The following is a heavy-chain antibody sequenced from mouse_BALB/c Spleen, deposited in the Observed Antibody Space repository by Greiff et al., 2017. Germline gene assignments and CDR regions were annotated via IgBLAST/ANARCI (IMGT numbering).Heavy chain of an antibody. CDR3: ARGGRGNLYYLDY. D-gene: IGHD3-3*01. CDR1: GYAFTNYW. CDR2: IYPGSGNT. V-gene: IGHV1-63*01. J-gene: IGHJ2*01. Sequence: QVQLQQSGAELVRPGTSVKISCKASGYAFTNYWLGWVKQRPGHGLEWIGDIYPGSGNTYYNEKFKGKATLTADKSSSTAYMQLSSLTSEDSAVYFCARGGRGNLYYLDYWGQGTTLTVSS.